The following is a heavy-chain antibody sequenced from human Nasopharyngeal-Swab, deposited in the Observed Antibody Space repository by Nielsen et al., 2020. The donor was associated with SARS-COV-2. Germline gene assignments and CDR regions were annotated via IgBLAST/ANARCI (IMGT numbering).Heavy chain of an antibody. D-gene: IGHD5-12*01. CDR1: AFTFGTYS. Sequence: GESLKISCAASAFTFGTYSMNWVRQAPGQGLEWVSSISSSSTSIYYADSVKGRFTISRDNAKNSLYLQMNSLRAEDTAVYFCARDRDSGYDRQFDYWGQGTRVTVSS. J-gene: IGHJ4*02. CDR2: ISSSSTSI. CDR3: ARDRDSGYDRQFDY. V-gene: IGHV3-21*01.